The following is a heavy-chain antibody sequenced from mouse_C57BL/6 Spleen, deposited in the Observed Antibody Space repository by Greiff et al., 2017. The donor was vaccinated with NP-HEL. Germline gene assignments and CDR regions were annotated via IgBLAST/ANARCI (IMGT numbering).Heavy chain of an antibody. J-gene: IGHJ4*01. Sequence: VQLQQSGAELARPGASVKMSCKASGYTFTSYTMHWVKQRPGQGLEWIGYINPSSGYTKYTQKFKDKATLTADKSSSTAYMQLSSLTSEDSAVYYCARNYGSRGAMDYWGQGTSVTVSS. D-gene: IGHD1-1*01. V-gene: IGHV1-4*01. CDR2: INPSSGYT. CDR1: GYTFTSYT. CDR3: ARNYGSRGAMDY.